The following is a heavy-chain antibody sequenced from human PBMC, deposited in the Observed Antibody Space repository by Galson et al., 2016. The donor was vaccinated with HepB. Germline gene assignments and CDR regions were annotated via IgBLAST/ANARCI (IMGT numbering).Heavy chain of an antibody. CDR1: GYTFTSYG. V-gene: IGHV1-18*01. J-gene: IGHJ4*02. CDR3: AREPTNERSSGYFDY. Sequence: SVKVSCKASGYTFTSYGFSWVRQAPGQGLEWMGWISAYNGNTNYAQKFQGRVTMTTDTSTSTASMELRSLTSDDTAVYYCAREPTNERSSGYFDYWGQGTLVTVSS. CDR2: ISAYNGNT. D-gene: IGHD3-22*01.